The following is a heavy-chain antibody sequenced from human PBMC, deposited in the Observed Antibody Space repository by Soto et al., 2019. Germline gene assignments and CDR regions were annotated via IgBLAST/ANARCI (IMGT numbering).Heavy chain of an antibody. D-gene: IGHD3-9*01. CDR1: GFAFTSSA. V-gene: IGHV1-58*01. Sequence: SVKVSCKASGFAFTSSAVQWVRPARGQRLEWIGWIVVGSGNTNYAQKFQERVTITRDMSTSTAYMELSSLRSEDTAVYYCAAVRPLRYFDWLIFDYWGQGTLVTVSS. CDR2: IVVGSGNT. CDR3: AAVRPLRYFDWLIFDY. J-gene: IGHJ4*02.